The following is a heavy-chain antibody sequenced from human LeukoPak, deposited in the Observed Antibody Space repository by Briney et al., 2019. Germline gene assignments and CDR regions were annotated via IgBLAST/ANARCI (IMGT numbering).Heavy chain of an antibody. CDR2: IDSDGSGT. CDR1: GYTFSSFW. J-gene: IGHJ1*01. D-gene: IGHD3-22*01. V-gene: IGHV3-74*01. Sequence: GGSLRLSCAASGYTFSSFWIHWVRQAPGKGLEWVPRIDSDGSGTRYADSVKGRFTISRDNAKNTLYLQMNSLRAEDTAVYYCARVLSADSPGFQHWGQGTLVTVSS. CDR3: ARVLSADSPGFQH.